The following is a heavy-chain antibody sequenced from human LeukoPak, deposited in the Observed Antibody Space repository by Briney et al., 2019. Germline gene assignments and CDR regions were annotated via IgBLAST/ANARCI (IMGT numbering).Heavy chain of an antibody. CDR1: GFTFSSCS. D-gene: IGHD2-15*01. CDR2: ISSSSSYI. CDR3: ARGEDIVVVVAAREYYFDY. J-gene: IGHJ4*02. V-gene: IGHV3-21*01. Sequence: GGSLRLSCAASGFTFSSCSMNWVRQAPGKGLEWVSSISSSSSYIYYADSVKGRFTISRDNAKNSLYLQMNSLRAEDTAVYYCARGEDIVVVVAAREYYFDYWGQGTLVTVSS.